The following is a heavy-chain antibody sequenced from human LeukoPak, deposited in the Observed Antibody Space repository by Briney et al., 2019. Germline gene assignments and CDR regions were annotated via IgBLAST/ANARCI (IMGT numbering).Heavy chain of an antibody. CDR3: ARSIAAGPDAFDI. J-gene: IGHJ3*02. V-gene: IGHV3-30*03. D-gene: IGHD6-13*01. Sequence: GGSLRLSCAASGFTFSSYGMHWVRQAPGKGLEWVAVISCDGSNKYYADSVKGRFTISRDNSKNTLYLQMNSLRAEDTAVYYCARSIAAGPDAFDIWGQGTMVTVSS. CDR1: GFTFSSYG. CDR2: ISCDGSNK.